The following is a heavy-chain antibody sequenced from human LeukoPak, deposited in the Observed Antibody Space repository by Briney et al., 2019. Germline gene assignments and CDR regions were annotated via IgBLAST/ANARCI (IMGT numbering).Heavy chain of an antibody. D-gene: IGHD2-2*01. CDR3: AKGVVVAPDVTPFDY. CDR2: ISNSDYST. Sequence: GGSLRLSCAASGFTFSSYAMSWVRQAPGKGLEWVSTISNSDYSTYYTDSVKGRFTISRDNSKNTLYLQMNSLRAEDTAVYYCAKGVVVAPDVTPFDYWGQGTLVTVSS. V-gene: IGHV3-23*01. J-gene: IGHJ4*02. CDR1: GFTFSSYA.